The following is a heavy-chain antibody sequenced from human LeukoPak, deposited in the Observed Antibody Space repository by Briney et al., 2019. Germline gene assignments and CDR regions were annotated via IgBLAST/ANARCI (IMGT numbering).Heavy chain of an antibody. CDR1: GYSITTYW. CDR2: IYPGDSNT. D-gene: IGHD6-13*01. V-gene: IGHV5-51*01. CDR3: AASIGTAAGTLDY. J-gene: IGHJ4*02. Sequence: GESLKISCRASGYSITTYWSGWVRQLPGEGLEWMGIIYPGDSNTRYSPSSQGQVTIAADNSISTAYLQWSSLKASDTAKYYCAASIGTAAGTLDYWGQGTLVTVSS.